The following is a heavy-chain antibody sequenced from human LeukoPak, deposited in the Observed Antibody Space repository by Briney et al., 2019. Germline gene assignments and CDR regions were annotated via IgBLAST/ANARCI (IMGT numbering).Heavy chain of an antibody. Sequence: GESLRLSCAASGFTFRNFGMHWVRQAPGKGLEWMAVISYDGSVTYYADSVKGRFTISRDNFKNTLSLQMTSLRGEDTALYYCAKEKDYYASASCDYWGQGIQVTVSS. CDR2: ISYDGSVT. J-gene: IGHJ4*02. CDR1: GFTFRNFG. D-gene: IGHD3-10*01. CDR3: AKEKDYYASASCDY. V-gene: IGHV3-30*18.